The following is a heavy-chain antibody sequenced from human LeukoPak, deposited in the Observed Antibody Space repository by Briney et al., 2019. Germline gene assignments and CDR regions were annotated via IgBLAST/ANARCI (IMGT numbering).Heavy chain of an antibody. V-gene: IGHV4-34*01. J-gene: IGHJ4*02. Sequence: NPSETLSLTCAVYGGSFSGYYWSWIRQPPGKGLEWIGEMNHSGSTNYNPSLKSRVTISVDTSKNQFSLKLSSVTAADTAVYYCARGPYDFWSGYYHGPDYWGQGTLVTVSS. CDR2: MNHSGST. CDR1: GGSFSGYY. CDR3: ARGPYDFWSGYYHGPDY. D-gene: IGHD3-3*01.